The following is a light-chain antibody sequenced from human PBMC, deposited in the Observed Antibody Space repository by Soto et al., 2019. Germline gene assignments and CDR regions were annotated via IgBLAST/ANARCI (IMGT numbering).Light chain of an antibody. V-gene: IGKV3-11*01. J-gene: IGKJ1*01. CDR2: DAS. Sequence: IVLTQSPATLSLSPGERAALSCRASQSVSTSLAWYQHKPGQAPRLIIYDASKRAPGIPARFSGSGSGTDFPLTISSLEPEDFAVYYCQVRDVWPTFGQGTKVEIK. CDR3: QVRDVWPT. CDR1: QSVSTS.